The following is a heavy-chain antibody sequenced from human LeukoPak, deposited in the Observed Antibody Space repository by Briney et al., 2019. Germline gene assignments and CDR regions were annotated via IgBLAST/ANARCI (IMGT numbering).Heavy chain of an antibody. CDR2: INQDESAK. D-gene: IGHD2-2*01. CDR3: ASHSVGVLPIATFDY. J-gene: IGHJ4*02. V-gene: IGHV3-7*01. Sequence: GGSLRLSCAASGFTFSRYWMSWVRQAPGKGLEWVASINQDESAKFYVDSVKGRFTISRDNAKNSLFLQMNSLKDEDTAVYYCASHSVGVLPIATFDYWGQGTLVTVSS. CDR1: GFTFSRYW.